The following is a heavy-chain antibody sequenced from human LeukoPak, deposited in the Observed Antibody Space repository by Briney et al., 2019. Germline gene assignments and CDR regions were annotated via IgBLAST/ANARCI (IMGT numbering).Heavy chain of an antibody. J-gene: IGHJ6*02. CDR3: ARDSGYDSSGYNYETLNLYYYGMDV. CDR2: IHHSGTT. CDR1: GYSITSGFY. D-gene: IGHD3-22*01. V-gene: IGHV4-38-2*02. Sequence: SETLSLTCTVFGYSITSGFYWGWIRQPPGKGLEWIGSIHHSGTTYYNPSLQSRVTISVDTSKNQFSLKVSSVTAADTAMYYCARDSGYDSSGYNYETLNLYYYGMDVWGQGTTVTVSS.